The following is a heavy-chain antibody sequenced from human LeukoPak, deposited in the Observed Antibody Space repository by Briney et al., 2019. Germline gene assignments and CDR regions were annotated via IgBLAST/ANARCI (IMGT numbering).Heavy chain of an antibody. CDR1: GGSISSHY. J-gene: IGHJ6*03. D-gene: IGHD5-18*01. Sequence: PSETLSLTCTVSGGSISSHYWSWIRQPPGKGLEWIGYIYYSGSTNYNPSLKSRVTISVDTSKNQFSLRLSSVTAADTAVYYCATRTAMGTDYYYYYYMDVWGKGTTVTVSS. V-gene: IGHV4-59*11. CDR2: IYYSGST. CDR3: ATRTAMGTDYYYYYYMDV.